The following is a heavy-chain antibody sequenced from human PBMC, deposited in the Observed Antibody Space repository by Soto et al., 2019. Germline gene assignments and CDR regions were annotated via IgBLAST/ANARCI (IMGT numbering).Heavy chain of an antibody. V-gene: IGHV3-74*01. CDR3: ARDRYCRSSSCYADAFDI. CDR2: INSDGSST. Sequence: EVQLVESGGGLVQPGGSLRLSCAASGFTFSSYWMHWVRQAPGKGLVWVSHINSDGSSTNHADSVKGRFTISRDNAKNTLYLQMNSLRAEYTAVYSCARDRYCRSSSCYADAFDIWGQGTMVTVSS. D-gene: IGHD2-2*01. J-gene: IGHJ3*02. CDR1: GFTFSSYW.